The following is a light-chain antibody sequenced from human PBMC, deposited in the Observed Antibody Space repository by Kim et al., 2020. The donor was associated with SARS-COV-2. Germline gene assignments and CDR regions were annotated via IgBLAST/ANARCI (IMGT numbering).Light chain of an antibody. Sequence: SPGERATLSCRASQSVSSSYLAWYQQKPGQAPRLLIDGASSRATGISDRFSGSGSGTDFTLSISRLEPEDFAVYYCQQFGTSPWTFGQGTKVDIK. CDR3: QQFGTSPWT. J-gene: IGKJ1*01. V-gene: IGKV3-20*01. CDR2: GAS. CDR1: QSVSSSY.